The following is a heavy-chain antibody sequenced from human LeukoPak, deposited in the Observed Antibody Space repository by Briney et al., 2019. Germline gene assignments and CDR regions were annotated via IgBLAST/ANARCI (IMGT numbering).Heavy chain of an antibody. Sequence: SETLSLTCSVSGSSISSGGYYWSWIRQHPGKGLEWIGYIYYSGSTYYNPSLKSRVTISVDTSKNQFSLKLSSVTAADTAVYYCARDRYCSSTSCYISAFDIWGQGTMVTVSS. CDR1: GSSISSGGYY. CDR3: ARDRYCSSTSCYISAFDI. J-gene: IGHJ3*02. V-gene: IGHV4-31*03. CDR2: IYYSGST. D-gene: IGHD2-2*02.